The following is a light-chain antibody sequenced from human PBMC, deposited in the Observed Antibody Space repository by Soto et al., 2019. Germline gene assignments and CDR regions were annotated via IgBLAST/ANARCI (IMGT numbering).Light chain of an antibody. CDR1: NRDVGSYNL. J-gene: IGLJ3*02. V-gene: IGLV2-14*01. Sequence: QSALTQPASVSGSPGQSITIACTGTNRDVGSYNLVSWYQQLPGEAPKLIISEVRNRPSGISYRFTGSKSGNTASLTISGLQAEDEADYYCSSYTTTSTLVFGGGTKVTVL. CDR2: EVR. CDR3: SSYTTTSTLV.